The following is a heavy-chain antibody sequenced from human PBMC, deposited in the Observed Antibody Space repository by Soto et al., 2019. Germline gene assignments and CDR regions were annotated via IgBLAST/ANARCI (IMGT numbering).Heavy chain of an antibody. CDR2: IYYSGST. CDR3: ARVGYYDFWSPPGYYGMDV. CDR1: GGSISSGDYY. V-gene: IGHV4-30-4*02. J-gene: IGHJ6*02. Sequence: SETLSLTCTVSGGSISSGDYYWSWIRQPPGKGLEWIGYIYYSGSTYYNPSLKSRVTISVDTSKNQFSLKLSSVTAADTAVYYCARVGYYDFWSPPGYYGMDVWGQGTTVTVSS. D-gene: IGHD3-3*01.